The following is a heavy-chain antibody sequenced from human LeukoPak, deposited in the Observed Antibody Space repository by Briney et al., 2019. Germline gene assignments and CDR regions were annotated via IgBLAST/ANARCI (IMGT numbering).Heavy chain of an antibody. CDR2: IRSDGVDV. CDR3: VKDLLQVTMKKLDH. Sequence: PGGSLRLSCSVSGFTFSSYAMHWVCQAPGKGLEYVSVIRSDGVDVYYTDSVKGRFTISRDNSKNTLYLQMSSLRPEDTAVYYCVKDLLQVTMKKLDHWGQGTLVTVSS. D-gene: IGHD4-11*01. CDR1: GFTFSSYA. J-gene: IGHJ4*02. V-gene: IGHV3-64D*06.